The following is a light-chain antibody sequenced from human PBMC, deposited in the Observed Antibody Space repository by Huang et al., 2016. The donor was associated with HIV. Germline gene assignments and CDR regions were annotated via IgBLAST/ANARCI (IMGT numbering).Light chain of an antibody. V-gene: IGKV3-20*01. J-gene: IGKJ1*01. CDR1: QSVSNNY. Sequence: EIVLTQSPGTLSLSPGERATLSCRASQSVSNNYLAWYQQKPGQPPRLLIYGASSRATGIPDRFSGSGSGTDFTLTITRLEPEDFALYYCQQYGTSPRTFGQGTKVEI. CDR3: QQYGTSPRT. CDR2: GAS.